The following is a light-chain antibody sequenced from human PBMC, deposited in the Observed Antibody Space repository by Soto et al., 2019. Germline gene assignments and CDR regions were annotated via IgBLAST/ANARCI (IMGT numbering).Light chain of an antibody. V-gene: IGLV1-47*02. CDR2: SNN. CDR1: SSNVGSNF. Sequence: QSVLTQPPSASGTAGQRVTISCSGSSSNVGSNFVYWYQQLPGTAPKLLIYSNNQRPSGVPDRFSGSKSGTSASLAISGLRSEAEADYYCAAWDDRLSGYVFGTGTRSP. J-gene: IGLJ1*01. CDR3: AAWDDRLSGYV.